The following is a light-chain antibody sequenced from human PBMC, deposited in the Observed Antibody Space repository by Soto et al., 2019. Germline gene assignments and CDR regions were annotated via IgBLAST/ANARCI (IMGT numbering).Light chain of an antibody. CDR3: SSYTTSYFYV. Sequence: QSALTQPASVSGSPGQSITISCTGTSSDVGGYKYVSWYQQHPGKAPKLMIYDVSNRPSGVSNRFSGSKSAFTASLTISGLQAEDEADYYCSSYTTSYFYVFGPGTKLTVL. V-gene: IGLV2-14*03. CDR2: DVS. CDR1: SSDVGGYKY. J-gene: IGLJ1*01.